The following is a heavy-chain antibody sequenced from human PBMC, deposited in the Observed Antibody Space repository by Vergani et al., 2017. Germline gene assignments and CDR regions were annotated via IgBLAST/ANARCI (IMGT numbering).Heavy chain of an antibody. V-gene: IGHV1-69*09. CDR3: AREGDDSSGYYRDY. D-gene: IGHD3-22*01. CDR1: GYTFTDYF. J-gene: IGHJ4*02. Sequence: QVQLVQSGAEVKKPGASVKVSCKASGYTFTDYFMHWVRQAPGQGLEWMGWIIPILGIANYAQKFQGRVTITADKSTSTAYMELSSLRSEDTAVYYCAREGDDSSGYYRDYWGQGTLVTVSS. CDR2: IIPILGIA.